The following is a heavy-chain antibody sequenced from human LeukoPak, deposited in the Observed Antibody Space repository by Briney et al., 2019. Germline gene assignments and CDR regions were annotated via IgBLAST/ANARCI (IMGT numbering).Heavy chain of an antibody. J-gene: IGHJ4*02. CDR3: AKSWGSSSSSGGY. D-gene: IGHD6-6*01. CDR1: GFTFSSYG. Sequence: GGSLRLSCAASGFTFSSYGMHWVRQAPGKGLEWVAVISYDGSNKYYADSVKGRFTISRDNSKNTLYLQMNGLRAEDTAVYYCAKSWGSSSSSGGYWGQGTLVTVSS. V-gene: IGHV3-30*18. CDR2: ISYDGSNK.